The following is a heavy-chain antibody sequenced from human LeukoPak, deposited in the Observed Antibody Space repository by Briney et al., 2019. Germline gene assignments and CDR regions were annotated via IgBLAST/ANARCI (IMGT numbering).Heavy chain of an antibody. Sequence: PGRPLRLSCTTSGFFFGDYVMSWVRQAPGKGLECLGFIRSKAYCGTAEYAASVKGRFTISRDDSKSIAYLQMNSLKTEDTAVYYCTRSVAAAGRRHFDYWGQGTLVTSSS. CDR3: TRSVAAAGRRHFDY. CDR2: IRSKAYCGTA. D-gene: IGHD6-25*01. V-gene: IGHV3-49*04. CDR1: GFFFGDYV. J-gene: IGHJ4*02.